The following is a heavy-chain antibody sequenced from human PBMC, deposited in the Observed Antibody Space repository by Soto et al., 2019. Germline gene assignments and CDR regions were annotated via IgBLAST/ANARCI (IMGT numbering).Heavy chain of an antibody. CDR1: GGSMNDYY. CDR3: ARFGPPTSPQWYFDL. Sequence: QVQLQESGPGLVKPSETLSLTCTVSGGSMNDYYWNWIRQSPGKGLEWIGYILYSGSTNYNPSLKSRVTMSVDTSKLHFSLKMSSVTVADTAIYYFARFGPPTSPQWYFDLWGRGTLVTVSS. CDR2: ILYSGST. D-gene: IGHD3-16*01. J-gene: IGHJ2*01. V-gene: IGHV4-59*01.